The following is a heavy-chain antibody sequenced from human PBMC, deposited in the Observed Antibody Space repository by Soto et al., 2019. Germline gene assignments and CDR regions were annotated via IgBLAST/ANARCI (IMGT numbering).Heavy chain of an antibody. CDR2: VIPIFDIT. D-gene: IGHD3-10*01. Sequence: GASVKGSCKASGDTFSIYTISWVRQAPGQGLEWMGRVIPIFDITSYTQRFQGRVTITADKSTTTVYMELSSLRSEDTAVYYCARSRAYYYGSGRSYWG. CDR1: GDTFSIYT. V-gene: IGHV1-69*02. J-gene: IGHJ4*01. CDR3: ARSRAYYYGSGRSY.